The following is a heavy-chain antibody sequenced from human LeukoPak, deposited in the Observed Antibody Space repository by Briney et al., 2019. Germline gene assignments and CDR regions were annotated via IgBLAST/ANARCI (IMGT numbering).Heavy chain of an antibody. CDR1: GGSFSGYY. Sequence: SETLSLTCAVYGGSFSGYYWSWIRQPPGKGLEWIGEINHSGSTNYNPSLKSRVTISVDTSKNQFSLKLSSVTAADTAVYYCARGYYYYGMTSGAKGPRSPSP. J-gene: IGHJ6*02. CDR3: ARGYYYYGMTS. V-gene: IGHV4-34*01. CDR2: INHSGST.